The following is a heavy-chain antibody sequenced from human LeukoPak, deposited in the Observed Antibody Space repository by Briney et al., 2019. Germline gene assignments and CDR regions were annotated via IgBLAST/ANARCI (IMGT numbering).Heavy chain of an antibody. CDR1: GGSISSYY. D-gene: IGHD3-9*01. CDR3: ARHYDILTGYYDY. J-gene: IGHJ4*02. Sequence: PSETLSPTCTVSGGSISSYYWSWIRQPPGKGLEWIGYIYYSGSTNYNPSLKSRVTISVDTSKNQFSLKLSSVTAADTAVYYCARHYDILTGYYDYWGQGTLVTVSS. CDR2: IYYSGST. V-gene: IGHV4-59*08.